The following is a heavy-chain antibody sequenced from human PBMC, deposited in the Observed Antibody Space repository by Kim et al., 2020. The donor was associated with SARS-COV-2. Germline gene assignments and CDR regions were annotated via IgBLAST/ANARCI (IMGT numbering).Heavy chain of an antibody. CDR3: AGEVPATYYFDW. CDR1: GHTFTTYH. V-gene: IGHV1-46*01. J-gene: IGHJ4*02. CDR2: IKPNDDFR. Sequence: ASVKVSCKASGHTFTTYHIHWVRQAPGQGLEWLGIIKPNDDFRNYAQNFRGRVTMTRDTSTSTFYMELSSLSSEDTAVYYCAGEVPATYYFDWWGQGTLVTASS.